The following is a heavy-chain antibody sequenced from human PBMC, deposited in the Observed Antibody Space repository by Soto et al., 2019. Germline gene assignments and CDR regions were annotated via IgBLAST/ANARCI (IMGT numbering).Heavy chain of an antibody. D-gene: IGHD3-10*01. Sequence: SETLSLTCAVYGGSFSGYYWSWIRQPPGKGLEWIGEINHSGSTNYNPSLKSRATISVDTSKSQVSLTLTSVTAADAAVYYCARSPNYYYYGFDVWGQGTTVTVSS. V-gene: IGHV4-34*01. CDR2: INHSGST. CDR3: ARSPNYYYYGFDV. J-gene: IGHJ6*02. CDR1: GGSFSGYY.